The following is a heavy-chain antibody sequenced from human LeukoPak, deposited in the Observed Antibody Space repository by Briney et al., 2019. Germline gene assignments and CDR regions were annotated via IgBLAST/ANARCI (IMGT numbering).Heavy chain of an antibody. CDR2: FYASGTT. Sequence: PSETLSLTCTVSGGSIVSHYWNWIRQPAGRGLEWIGRFYASGTTNTSPSLKSRVTMSVDTSKNQFSLKLSSVTAADTAVYYCAKDSSTWGNLAGHFDSWGQGTLVTVSS. CDR1: GGSIVSHY. V-gene: IGHV4-4*07. J-gene: IGHJ4*02. CDR3: AKDSSTWGNLAGHFDS. D-gene: IGHD6-13*01.